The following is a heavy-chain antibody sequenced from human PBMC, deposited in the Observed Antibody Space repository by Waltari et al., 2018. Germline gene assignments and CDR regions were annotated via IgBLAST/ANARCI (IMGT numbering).Heavy chain of an antibody. V-gene: IGHV4-39*01. J-gene: IGHJ4*02. CDR2: IYYSGST. D-gene: IGHD3-3*01. CDR3: ARRDDFWSGYPNRLYYFDY. CDR1: GGSISSSSYY. Sequence: QLQLQESGPGLVKPSETLSLTCTVSGGSISSSSYYWGWIRQPPGKGLEWIGSIYYSGSTYYNPARKSRVTISVDTSKNQFSLKLSSVTAADTAVYYCARRDDFWSGYPNRLYYFDYWGQGTLVTVSS.